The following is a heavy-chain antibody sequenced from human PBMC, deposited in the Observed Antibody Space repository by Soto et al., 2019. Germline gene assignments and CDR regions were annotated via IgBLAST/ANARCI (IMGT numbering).Heavy chain of an antibody. J-gene: IGHJ6*02. CDR1: GGSFSGYY. V-gene: IGHV4-34*01. CDR3: ARDKYYDFWSGPDYYSYVMDV. D-gene: IGHD3-3*01. Sequence: SETLSLTCAVYGGSFSGYYWSWIRQPPGKGLEWIGEINHSGSANYNPSLTSRVTISVDTSKNQFSLKLSSVTAADTAVYYCARDKYYDFWSGPDYYSYVMDVWGQGTTVTVSS. CDR2: INHSGSA.